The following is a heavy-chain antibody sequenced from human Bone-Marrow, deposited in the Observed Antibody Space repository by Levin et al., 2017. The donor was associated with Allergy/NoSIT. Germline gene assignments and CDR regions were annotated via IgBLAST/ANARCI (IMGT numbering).Heavy chain of an antibody. Sequence: LSLTCAASGFTFSSYGMHWVRQAPGKGLEWVAVIWYDGSNKYYADSVKGRFTISRDNSKNTLYLQMNSLRAEDTAVYYCARGYGIAAAGTTFDYWGQGTLVTVSS. V-gene: IGHV3-33*01. CDR1: GFTFSSYG. J-gene: IGHJ4*02. CDR2: IWYDGSNK. CDR3: ARGYGIAAAGTTFDY. D-gene: IGHD6-13*01.